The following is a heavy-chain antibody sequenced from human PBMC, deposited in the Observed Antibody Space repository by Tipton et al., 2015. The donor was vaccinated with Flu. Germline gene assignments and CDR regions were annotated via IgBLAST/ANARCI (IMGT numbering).Heavy chain of an antibody. CDR1: GYTFSDLY. CDR2: VNFNGGGT. J-gene: IGHJ4*02. Sequence: QLVQSGAEVKQPGASVKVSCKASGYTFSDLYMHWVRQAPGQGLEWMGWVNFNGGGTKYAQKFQGRVTMTRDTSTTTAYMDLSGLRSDDTAVYFCTPKGGRFRRGFLYSGQRTLVTVSS. CDR3: TPKGGRFRRGFLY. V-gene: IGHV1-2*02. D-gene: IGHD1-26*01.